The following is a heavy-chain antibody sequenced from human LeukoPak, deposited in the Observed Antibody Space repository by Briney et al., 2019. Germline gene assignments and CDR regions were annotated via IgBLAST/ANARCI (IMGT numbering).Heavy chain of an antibody. V-gene: IGHV5-51*01. J-gene: IGHJ4*02. Sequence: GESLKISCKGSGYSFTTYWIGWVRQMPGKGLEWMGIIYPDDSDTRYSPSFQGQVTISVDKSIRTAYLQWSSLQASDTAMYYCARLRAFGESHPFDYWGQGTLVTVSS. D-gene: IGHD3-10*01. CDR1: GYSFTTYW. CDR3: ARLRAFGESHPFDY. CDR2: IYPDDSDT.